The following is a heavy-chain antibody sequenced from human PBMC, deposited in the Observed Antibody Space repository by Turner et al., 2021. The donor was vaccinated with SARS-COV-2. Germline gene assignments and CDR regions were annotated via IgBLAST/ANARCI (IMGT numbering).Heavy chain of an antibody. J-gene: IGHJ3*02. CDR2: RSYDGSKK. CDR1: GFSLRCHG. V-gene: IGHV3-30*18. D-gene: IGHD3-16*02. Sequence: QVQLVASGGRLVMLGRPLSLSCSAPGFSLRCHGMQSVRQAPGKGLEWVAVRSYDGSKKYYGDSVKGRFTISRDNSKNTLNLQMNSLRDEDTAVYYCANLLSIESYVWGSYRVANAFDIWGQGTMVTVSS. CDR3: ANLLSIESYVWGSYRVANAFDI.